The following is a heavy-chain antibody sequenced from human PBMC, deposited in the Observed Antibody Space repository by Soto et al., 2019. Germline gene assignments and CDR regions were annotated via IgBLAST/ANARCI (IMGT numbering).Heavy chain of an antibody. CDR3: ARGVRPSYYDFWSGPNYYYYYMDV. D-gene: IGHD3-3*01. V-gene: IGHV4-59*01. J-gene: IGHJ6*03. CDR2: IYYSGST. CDR1: GCSICSYY. Sequence: PSETLSLSCTVSGCSICSYYWSWIRQPPGKGLEWIGYIYYSGSTNYNPSLKSRVTISVDTSKNQFSLKLSSVTAADTAVYYCARGVRPSYYDFWSGPNYYYYYMDVWGKGTTVTVSS.